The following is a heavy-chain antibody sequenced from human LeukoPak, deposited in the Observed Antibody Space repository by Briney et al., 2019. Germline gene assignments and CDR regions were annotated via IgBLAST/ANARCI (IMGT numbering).Heavy chain of an antibody. CDR2: IYSGGST. Sequence: PGGSLRLSCTTSGFSFNTYSMSWVRQAPGKGLEWVSVIYSGGSTYYADSVKGRFTISRDNSKNTLYLQMNSLRAEDTAVYYCAELGITMIGGVWGKGTTVTISS. J-gene: IGHJ6*04. CDR1: GFSFNTYS. V-gene: IGHV3-66*01. D-gene: IGHD3-10*02. CDR3: AELGITMIGGV.